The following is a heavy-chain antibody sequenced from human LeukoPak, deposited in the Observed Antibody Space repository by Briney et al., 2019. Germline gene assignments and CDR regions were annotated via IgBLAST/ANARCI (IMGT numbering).Heavy chain of an antibody. J-gene: IGHJ5*02. CDR3: ARGGPDSSDQDWFDP. D-gene: IGHD6-19*01. CDR2: ITAYNGDT. Sequence: ASVKVSCKTSGYTFTNFAINWVRQAPGQGLEWMGLITAYNGDTNYAQKLQGRVSMTTDTSTSTAYMELRNLSSDDTAVYYCARGGPDSSDQDWFDPWGQGTLVAVSS. CDR1: GYTFTNFA. V-gene: IGHV1-18*01.